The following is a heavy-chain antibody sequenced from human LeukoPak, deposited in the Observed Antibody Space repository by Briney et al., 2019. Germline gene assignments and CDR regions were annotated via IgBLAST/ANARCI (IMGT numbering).Heavy chain of an antibody. Sequence: SETLSLTCAVYGGSFSGYYWSWIRQPPGKGLEWIGEINHSGSTNYNPSLKSRVTISVDTSKNRFSLKLSSVTAADTAVYYCARGEDTAMVTFDYWGQGTLVTVSS. CDR3: ARGEDTAMVTFDY. D-gene: IGHD5-18*01. CDR1: GGSFSGYY. V-gene: IGHV4-34*01. CDR2: INHSGST. J-gene: IGHJ4*02.